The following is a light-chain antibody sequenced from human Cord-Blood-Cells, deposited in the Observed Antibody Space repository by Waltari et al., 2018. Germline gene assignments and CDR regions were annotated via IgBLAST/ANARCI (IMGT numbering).Light chain of an antibody. CDR3: CSYAGSSTFGV. Sequence: QSALTQPASVSGSPGQSITISCTGTSSDVGSSNLVSCYQQHPGKAPKLMIYEGSKRPSGVSNRFSGSKSGNTASLTISGLQAEDEADYYCCSYAGSSTFGVFGGGTKLTVL. CDR2: EGS. J-gene: IGLJ3*02. V-gene: IGLV2-23*03. CDR1: SSDVGSSNL.